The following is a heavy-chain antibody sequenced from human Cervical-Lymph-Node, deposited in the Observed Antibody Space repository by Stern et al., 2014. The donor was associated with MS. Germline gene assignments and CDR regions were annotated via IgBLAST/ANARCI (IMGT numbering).Heavy chain of an antibody. Sequence: VQLVESGGGLVKPWGSLRLSCAASGFTFSSYSMNWVSQAPGKGLEWVSSISSSSSYIYYADSVTGRFTIFRDNAKNSLYLQMNSLRAEDTAVYYCARDVLTYYYDSSGPSDYWGQGTLVTVSS. V-gene: IGHV3-21*01. D-gene: IGHD3-22*01. CDR1: GFTFSSYS. CDR2: ISSSSSYI. CDR3: ARDVLTYYYDSSGPSDY. J-gene: IGHJ4*02.